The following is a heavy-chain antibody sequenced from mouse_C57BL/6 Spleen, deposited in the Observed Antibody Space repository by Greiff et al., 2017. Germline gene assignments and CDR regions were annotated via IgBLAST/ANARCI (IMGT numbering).Heavy chain of an antibody. CDR3: ARDWDYGSSEAMDY. V-gene: IGHV3-6*01. Sequence: VQLQQSGPGLVKPSQSLSLTCSVTGYSITSGYYWNWIRQFPGNKLEWMGYISYDGSNNYNPSLKNRISITRDTSKNQFFLKLNSVTTEDTATYYCARDWDYGSSEAMDYWGQGTSVTVSS. CDR1: GYSITSGYY. J-gene: IGHJ4*01. D-gene: IGHD1-1*01. CDR2: ISYDGSN.